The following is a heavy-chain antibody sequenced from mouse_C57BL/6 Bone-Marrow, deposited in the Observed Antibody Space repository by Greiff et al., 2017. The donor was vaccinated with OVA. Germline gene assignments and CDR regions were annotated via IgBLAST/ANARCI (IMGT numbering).Heavy chain of an antibody. Sequence: QVHVKQSGAELARPGASVKLSCKASGYTFTSYGISWVKQRTGQGLEWIGEIYPRSGNTYYNEKFKGKATLTADKSSSTAYMQLSSLTSEDSAVYYCARWGYYGSSYVVDDYWGQGTTLTVSS. CDR1: GYTFTSYG. CDR2: IYPRSGNT. J-gene: IGHJ2*01. V-gene: IGHV1-81*01. D-gene: IGHD1-1*01. CDR3: ARWGYYGSSYVVDDY.